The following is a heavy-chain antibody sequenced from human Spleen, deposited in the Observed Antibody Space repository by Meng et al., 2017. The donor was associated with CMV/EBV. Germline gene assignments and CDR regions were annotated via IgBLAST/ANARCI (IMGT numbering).Heavy chain of an antibody. V-gene: IGHV6-1*01. J-gene: IGHJ4*02. CDR2: TYYRSKWYN. CDR1: GDSVSSNSAA. CDR3: ARYSYSSSWYGDY. D-gene: IGHD6-13*01. Sequence: SCAISGDSVSSNSAAWNWIRQSPSRGLEWLGRTYYRSKWYNDYAVSVKSRITINPDTSKNQFSLQLNSVTPEDTAVYYCARYSYSSSWYGDYWGQGTLVTVSS.